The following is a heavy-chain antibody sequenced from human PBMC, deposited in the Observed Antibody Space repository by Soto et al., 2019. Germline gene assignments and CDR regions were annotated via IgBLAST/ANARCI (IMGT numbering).Heavy chain of an antibody. CDR3: ARYYDSRGYYDWFDP. CDR2: ISYSGST. D-gene: IGHD3-22*01. J-gene: IGHJ5*02. CDR1: GGSIISGGFF. Sequence: SETLSLTCIVSGGSIISGGFFCTWIRQHPGRGLEWIGYISYSGSTYYNPSLRSRVILSVDTSKGQFSLKLSSVTAADTAVYYCARYYDSRGYYDWFDPWGRGTLVTVSS. V-gene: IGHV4-31*03.